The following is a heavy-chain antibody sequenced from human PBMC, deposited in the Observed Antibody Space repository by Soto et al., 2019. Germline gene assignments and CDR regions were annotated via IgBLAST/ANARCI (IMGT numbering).Heavy chain of an antibody. CDR2: IYDSGSP. CDR3: ARGVGSSPPRY. V-gene: IGHV4-59*01. Sequence: SETLSLTCTISGGSISVYYWSWIRQSPGQGLEWIGYIYDSGSPYYNPSLKTRVTILADTSKNQISLKLTSATAADTAVYFCARGVGSSPPRYWGRGTLVTVSS. CDR1: GGSISVYY. D-gene: IGHD3-9*01. J-gene: IGHJ4*02.